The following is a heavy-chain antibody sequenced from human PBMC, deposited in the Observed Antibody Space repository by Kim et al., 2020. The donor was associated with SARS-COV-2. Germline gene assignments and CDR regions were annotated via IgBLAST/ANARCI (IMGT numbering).Heavy chain of an antibody. J-gene: IGHJ2*01. V-gene: IGHV4-59*01. CDR1: GGSISSYY. CDR2: IYYSGST. Sequence: SETLSLTCTVSGGSISSYYWSWIRQPPGKGLEWIGYIYYSGSTNYNPSLKSRVTISVDTSKNQFSLKLSSVTAADTAVYYCARAYQTYDILTGYLNNLYWYFDLWGRGTLVTVSS. D-gene: IGHD3-9*01. CDR3: ARAYQTYDILTGYLNNLYWYFDL.